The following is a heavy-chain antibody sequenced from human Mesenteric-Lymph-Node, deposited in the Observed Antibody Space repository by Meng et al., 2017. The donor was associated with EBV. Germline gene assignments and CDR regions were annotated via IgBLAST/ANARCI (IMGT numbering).Heavy chain of an antibody. Sequence: QVQAEDPGPVLVKPSGPLSLTCAVSGASISSCNWWSWVRQPPGKGLELIGEIYHSGSTNYNPSLKSRVTISVDKSKNQFSLNLSSVTAADTAVYYCARVGQWLPIDYWGQGTLVTVSS. D-gene: IGHD6-19*01. CDR3: ARVGQWLPIDY. CDR1: GASISSCNW. V-gene: IGHV4-4*02. CDR2: IYHSGST. J-gene: IGHJ4*02.